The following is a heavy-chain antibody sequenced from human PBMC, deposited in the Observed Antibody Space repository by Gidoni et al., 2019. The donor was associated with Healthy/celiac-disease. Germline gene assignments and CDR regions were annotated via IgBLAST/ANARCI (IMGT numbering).Heavy chain of an antibody. CDR1: GGSISSGGYY. D-gene: IGHD3-3*01. CDR2: IYYSGST. V-gene: IGHV4-31*03. CDR3: ARASIFGVVIIPVGYFDY. Sequence: QVQLQESGPGLVKPSQTLSLTCTVSGGSISSGGYYWSWIRQHPGKGLEWIGYIYYSGSTYYNPSLKSRVTISVDTSKNQFSLKLSSVTAADTAVYYCARASIFGVVIIPVGYFDYWGQGTLVTVSS. J-gene: IGHJ4*02.